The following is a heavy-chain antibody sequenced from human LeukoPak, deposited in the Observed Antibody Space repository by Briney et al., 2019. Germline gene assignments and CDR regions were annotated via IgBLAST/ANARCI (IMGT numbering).Heavy chain of an antibody. D-gene: IGHD6-13*01. J-gene: IGHJ5*02. CDR3: ARGYSSSSWFDP. V-gene: IGHV4-34*01. Sequence: PSETLSLTCAVYGGSFSGYYWSWIRQPPGKGLEWIGEINHSGSTNYNPSLKSRVTISVDTSKNQSSLKLSSVTAADTAVYYCARGYSSSSWFDPWGQGTLVTVSS. CDR1: GGSFSGYY. CDR2: INHSGST.